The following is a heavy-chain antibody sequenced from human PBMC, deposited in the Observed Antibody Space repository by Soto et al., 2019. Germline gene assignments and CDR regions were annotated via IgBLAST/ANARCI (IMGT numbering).Heavy chain of an antibody. CDR2: ISWNSGGI. D-gene: IGHD3-10*01. CDR3: AGGGRITMVRAHVGMDV. CDR1: GFTFDDYA. Sequence: GGSLRLSCAASGFTFDDYAMHWVRQGPGKGLEWVSGISWNSGGIGYADSVKGRFTISRDNAKNSLYLQMDRLRPEDTAVYYCAGGGRITMVRAHVGMDVWGQGTTVTVSS. J-gene: IGHJ6*02. V-gene: IGHV3-9*01.